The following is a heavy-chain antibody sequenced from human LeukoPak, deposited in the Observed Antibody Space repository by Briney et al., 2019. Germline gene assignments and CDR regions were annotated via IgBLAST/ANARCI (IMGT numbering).Heavy chain of an antibody. Sequence: QPGGSLRLSCAASGFTFSNYWMTWVRQAPGKGLELAANIKQGGSEKNYVDSVKGRFTISRDNVKSALYLQMNSLRDEDTALYYCVTDGGGLRPFENWGQGTMVTVSS. D-gene: IGHD4-17*01. CDR2: IKQGGSEK. V-gene: IGHV3-7*01. CDR1: GFTFSNYW. J-gene: IGHJ3*02. CDR3: VTDGGGLRPFEN.